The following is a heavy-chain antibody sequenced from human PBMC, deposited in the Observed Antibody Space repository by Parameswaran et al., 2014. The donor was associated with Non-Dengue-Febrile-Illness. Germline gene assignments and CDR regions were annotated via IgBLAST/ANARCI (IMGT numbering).Heavy chain of an antibody. CDR2: IYSGGST. CDR3: STPILYCSSTSCSLDY. J-gene: IGHJ4*02. Sequence: VRQAPGKGLEWVSVIYSGGSTYYADSVKGRFTISRDNSKNTLYLQMNSLRAEDTAVYYCSTPILYCSSTSCSLDYWGQGTLVTVSS. D-gene: IGHD2-2*01. V-gene: IGHV3-66*02.